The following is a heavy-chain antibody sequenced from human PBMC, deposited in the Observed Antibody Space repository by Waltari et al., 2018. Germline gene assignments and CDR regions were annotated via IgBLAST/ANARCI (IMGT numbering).Heavy chain of an antibody. J-gene: IGHJ2*01. Sequence: QITLKESGPTLVKPTQTLTLTCTFSGFSLSTSGVGVGWIRQPPGKALEWLALIYWNDDKRYSPSLKSRLTITKDTSKNQVVLTMTNMDPVDTATYYCAHMGLWFRLDKFGYFDLWGRGTPVTVSS. CDR2: IYWNDDK. D-gene: IGHD3-10*01. V-gene: IGHV2-5*01. CDR1: GFSLSTSGVG. CDR3: AHMGLWFRLDKFGYFDL.